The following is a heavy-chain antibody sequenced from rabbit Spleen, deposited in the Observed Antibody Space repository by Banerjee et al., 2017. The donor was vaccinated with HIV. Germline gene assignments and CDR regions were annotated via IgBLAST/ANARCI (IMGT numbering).Heavy chain of an antibody. V-gene: IGHV1S40*01. J-gene: IGHJ4*01. CDR1: GFSFSSSYY. CDR2: IYTVSSGTT. CDR3: ARDPSYGYGFNL. Sequence: QSLEESGGDLVQPEGSLTLTCTASGFSFSSSYYMCWVRQAPGKGLEWIACIYTVSSGTTYYASWAKGRFTISKTSSTTVTLQMTSLTAADTATYFCARDPSYGYGFNLWGPGTLVTVS. D-gene: IGHD6-1*01.